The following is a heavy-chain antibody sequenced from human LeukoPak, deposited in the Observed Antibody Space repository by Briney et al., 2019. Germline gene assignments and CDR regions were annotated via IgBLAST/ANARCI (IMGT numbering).Heavy chain of an antibody. CDR2: VSGSGGST. CDR3: AKASSSSWYVLGN. J-gene: IGHJ4*02. Sequence: PGGSLRLSCAASDFTFSTYVMSWVRQAPGKGLEWVSTVSGSGGSTYYADSVKGRFTISRDNSKNTLYLQMNSLRAEDTAVYYCAKASSSSWYVLGNWGQGTLVTVSS. V-gene: IGHV3-23*01. CDR1: DFTFSTYV. D-gene: IGHD6-13*01.